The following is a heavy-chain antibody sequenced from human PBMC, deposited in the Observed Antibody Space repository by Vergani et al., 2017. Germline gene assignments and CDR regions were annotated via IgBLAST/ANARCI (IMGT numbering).Heavy chain of an antibody. J-gene: IGHJ2*01. V-gene: IGHV3-33*01. CDR3: ARLPRGPWNFDL. Sequence: QMQLVESGGGVVQPGTSLRLSCAASGFTFSHYGMHWVRQAPGKGLEWVALIWFDGNKKYYADSVKGRFTISRDNSRNTVYLQTNSLGVEDTAVYYCARLPRGPWNFDLWGRGTLITVSS. CDR2: IWFDGNKK. CDR1: GFTFSHYG.